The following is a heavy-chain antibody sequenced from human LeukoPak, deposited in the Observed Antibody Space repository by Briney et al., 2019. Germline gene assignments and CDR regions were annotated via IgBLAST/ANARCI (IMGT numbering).Heavy chain of an antibody. CDR2: IVVGSGNT. Sequence: GTSVKVSCKASVFTFTSCSMQWVRQARGQRLEWIGLIVVGSGNTNYAQKFQERVTITRDMPTSTAYLELSSLRSENTAVYYCAAVMESYYDSSGYYSSFDYWGQGTLVTVSS. CDR1: VFTFTSCS. D-gene: IGHD3-22*01. V-gene: IGHV1-58*02. J-gene: IGHJ4*02. CDR3: AAVMESYYDSSGYYSSFDY.